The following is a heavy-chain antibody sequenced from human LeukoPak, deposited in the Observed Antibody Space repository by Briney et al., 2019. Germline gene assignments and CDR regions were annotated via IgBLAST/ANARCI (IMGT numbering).Heavy chain of an antibody. CDR3: ARRRCSSTSCHAPFDY. CDR1: GGSFSNYY. Sequence: SETLSLTCAVYGGSFSNYYWSWIRQPPGKGLEWIGEINHSGSTNYNPSLKSRVTISVDTSKNQFSLKLSSVTAADTAVYYCARRRCSSTSCHAPFDYWGQGTLVTVSS. CDR2: INHSGST. J-gene: IGHJ4*02. D-gene: IGHD2-2*01. V-gene: IGHV4-34*01.